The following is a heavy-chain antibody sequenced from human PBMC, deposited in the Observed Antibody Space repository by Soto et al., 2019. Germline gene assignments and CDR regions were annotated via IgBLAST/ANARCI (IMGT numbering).Heavy chain of an antibody. V-gene: IGHV4-4*02. Sequence: SETLSLTCAVSGGSISSSNWWSWVRQPPGKGLEWIGEIYHSGSTNYNPSLKSRVTISVDKSKNQFSLKLSSVTAADTAVYYCARDRDPYCSSTSCPWDVWGQGTTVTVSS. CDR1: GGSISSSNW. J-gene: IGHJ6*02. CDR2: IYHSGST. D-gene: IGHD2-2*01. CDR3: ARDRDPYCSSTSCPWDV.